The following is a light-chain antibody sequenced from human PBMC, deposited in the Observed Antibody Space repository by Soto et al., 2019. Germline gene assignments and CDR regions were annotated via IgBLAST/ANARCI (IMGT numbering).Light chain of an antibody. J-gene: IGLJ2*01. Sequence: QSALTQPPSASGFPGQSVTISCTGTSSDVGGYNYVSWYQQYPGKAPTLMIYEVSKRPSGVPDRFSGSKSGNTASLTVSGLQAEDEADYYCSSYGGSNNVLFGGGTKLTVL. CDR3: SSYGGSNNVL. CDR2: EVS. V-gene: IGLV2-8*01. CDR1: SSDVGGYNY.